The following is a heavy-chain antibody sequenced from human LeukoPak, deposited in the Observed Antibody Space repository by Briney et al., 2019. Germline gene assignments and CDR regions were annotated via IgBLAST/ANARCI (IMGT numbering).Heavy chain of an antibody. CDR2: IYGGDSDT. V-gene: IGHV5-51*01. CDR3: ARPPAAADTLSNWYFDL. D-gene: IGHD6-13*01. Sequence: GESLKISCKGSGFSFTGHSIGWVRQLPGKGLEWIGIIYGGDSDTRYSPSFQGQVTISADKSITTAYLQWSSLKTSDTAMYYCARPPAAADTLSNWYFDLWGRGTLVTVSS. J-gene: IGHJ2*01. CDR1: GFSFTGHS.